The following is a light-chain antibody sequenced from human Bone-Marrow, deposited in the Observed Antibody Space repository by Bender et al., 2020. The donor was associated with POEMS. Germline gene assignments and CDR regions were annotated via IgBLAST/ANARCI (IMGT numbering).Light chain of an antibody. Sequence: QSVLTQPPSASGTPGQRVTISCSGSTSNIGGNYVYWYQQLPGMAPKLLIYRNDQRPSGVPDRFSGSNSGNTASLTISGLQAEDEADYHCSSYTSNSPYFVFGTGTKVTVL. CDR1: TSNIGGNY. CDR3: SSYTSNSPYFV. CDR2: RND. V-gene: IGLV1-47*01. J-gene: IGLJ1*01.